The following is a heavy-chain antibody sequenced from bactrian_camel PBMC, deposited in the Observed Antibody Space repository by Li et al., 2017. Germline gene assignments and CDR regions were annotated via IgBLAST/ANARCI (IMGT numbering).Heavy chain of an antibody. Sequence: VQLVESGGGSVQAGESLRLSCLAAENLYGNTCCMGWFRQGPKNERERVAITYTGGGSEYYADSVKGRFSLSHAGRTLFLQMNSLKPEDTAMYYCAADTTCRVGCMVLADAADWPIWGQGTQVTVS. V-gene: IGHV3S54*01. J-gene: IGHJ4*01. CDR3: AADTTCRVGCMVLADAADWPI. CDR1: ENLYGNTCC. D-gene: IGHD3*01. CDR2: TYTGGGSE.